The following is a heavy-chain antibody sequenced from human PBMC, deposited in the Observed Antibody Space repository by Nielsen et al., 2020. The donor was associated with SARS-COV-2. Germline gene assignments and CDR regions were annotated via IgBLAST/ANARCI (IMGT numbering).Heavy chain of an antibody. CDR3: ATLPGDAFDI. V-gene: IGHV3-30*04. Sequence: GESLKISCAASGFTFSSYAMHWVRQAPGKGLEWVAVISYDGSNKYYADSVKGRFTISRDNSKNTLYLQMNSLRAEDTALYHCATLPGDAFDIWGQGTMVTVSS. J-gene: IGHJ3*02. CDR1: GFTFSSYA. D-gene: IGHD3-16*02. CDR2: ISYDGSNK.